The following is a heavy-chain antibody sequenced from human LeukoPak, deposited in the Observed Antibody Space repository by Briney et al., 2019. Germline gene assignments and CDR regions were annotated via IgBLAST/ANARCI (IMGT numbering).Heavy chain of an antibody. Sequence: GGSLRLSCAASGLTFSIYAMSWVRQAPGKGLQWVSSITSRGESTWYVDSVKGRFTITRDNSENTLYLQMHSLRAEDTAVYYCARDRPNYYGSDGHYYRRDGDYWGRGTLVSVSS. CDR1: GLTFSIYA. CDR3: ARDRPNYYGSDGHYYRRDGDY. J-gene: IGHJ4*02. D-gene: IGHD3-22*01. V-gene: IGHV3-23*01. CDR2: ITSRGEST.